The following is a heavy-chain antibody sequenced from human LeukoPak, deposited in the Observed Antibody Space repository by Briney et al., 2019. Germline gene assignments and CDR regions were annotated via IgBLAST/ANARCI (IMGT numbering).Heavy chain of an antibody. V-gene: IGHV1-18*01. CDR1: GYTFTSYG. Sequence: ASVKVSCKASGYTFTSYGISWVRQAPGRGLEWMGWISAYNGNTNYAQKLQGRVTMTTDTSTSTAYMELRSLRSDDTAVYYCARVHYDFWSGYYFGLDYWGQGTLVTVSS. D-gene: IGHD3-3*01. CDR2: ISAYNGNT. CDR3: ARVHYDFWSGYYFGLDY. J-gene: IGHJ4*02.